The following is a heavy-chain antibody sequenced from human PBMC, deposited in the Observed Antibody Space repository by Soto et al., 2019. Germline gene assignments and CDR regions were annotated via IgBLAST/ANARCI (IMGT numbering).Heavy chain of an antibody. D-gene: IGHD3-22*01. J-gene: IGHJ6*02. V-gene: IGHV5-10-1*01. CDR1: GYSFTSYW. CDR2: IDPSDSYT. Sequence: GESLKISCEGSGYSFTSYWISWVRQMPGKGLEWMGRIDPSDSYTNYSPSFQGHVTISADKSISTAYLQWSSLKASDTAMYYCASPLDSSGYYPDYYYYGMDVWGQGTTVTVSS. CDR3: ASPLDSSGYYPDYYYYGMDV.